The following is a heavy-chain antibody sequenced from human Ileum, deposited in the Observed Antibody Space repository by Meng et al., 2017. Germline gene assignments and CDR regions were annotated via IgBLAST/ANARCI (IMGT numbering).Heavy chain of an antibody. Sequence: KTAAPPRPACGVNCCSYRRYCLRRAHRHAGKWLEWIGENNHSKSSNHNPSLKSRVTISVDTTKTQFSLRLSSLTATDTALYYCARGGLWFDSWGQGTLVTVSS. CDR3: ARGGLWFDS. V-gene: IGHV4-34*01. J-gene: IGHJ5*01. CDR1: CCSYRRYC. CDR2: NNHSKSS.